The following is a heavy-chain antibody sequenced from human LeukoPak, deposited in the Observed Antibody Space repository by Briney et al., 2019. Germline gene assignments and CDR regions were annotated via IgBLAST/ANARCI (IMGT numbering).Heavy chain of an antibody. Sequence: QATGQGXEWMGGXNPNSGNTGYAQKFQGRVTMTRNTSISTAYMELSRLRSEDTAVYYCARGQSRITIFGVVIDLYYFDYWGQGTLVTVSS. CDR3: ARGQSRITIFGVVIDLYYFDY. V-gene: IGHV1-8*01. J-gene: IGHJ4*02. CDR2: XNPNSGNT. D-gene: IGHD3-3*01.